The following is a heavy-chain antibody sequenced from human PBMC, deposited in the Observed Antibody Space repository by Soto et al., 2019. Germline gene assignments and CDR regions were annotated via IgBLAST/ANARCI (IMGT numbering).Heavy chain of an antibody. J-gene: IGHJ4*02. CDR2: INHNSGGT. V-gene: IGHV1-2*02. CDR1: GYTFTGYY. Sequence: ASVKVSCKASGYTFTGYYMHWVRQAPGQGLEGMGWINHNSGGTNYAQKFQGRVTMTRDTSISTAYMELSRLRSDDTAVYYCARELRVTIFGVVPEYLDYWGQGTLVTVSS. CDR3: ARELRVTIFGVVPEYLDY. D-gene: IGHD3-3*01.